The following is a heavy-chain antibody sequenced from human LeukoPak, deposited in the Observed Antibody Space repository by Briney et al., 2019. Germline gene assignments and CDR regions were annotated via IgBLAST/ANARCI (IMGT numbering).Heavy chain of an antibody. CDR2: IIPIFGTA. CDR3: ARDDYGDYRDLYYFDY. CDR1: GGTFSSYA. J-gene: IGHJ4*02. V-gene: IGHV1-69*13. Sequence: APVKVSCKASGGTFSSYAISWVRQAPGQGLEWMGGIIPIFGTANYAQKFQGRVTITADESTSTAYMELSSLRSEDTAVYYCARDDYGDYRDLYYFDYWGQGTLVTVSS. D-gene: IGHD4-17*01.